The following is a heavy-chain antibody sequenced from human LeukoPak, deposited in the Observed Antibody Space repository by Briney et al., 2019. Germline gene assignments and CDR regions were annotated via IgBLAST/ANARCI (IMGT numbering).Heavy chain of an antibody. D-gene: IGHD2-15*01. CDR3: AREIVVADI. CDR2: ISYDGSNK. CDR1: GFTFSSYA. V-gene: IGHV3-30-3*01. Sequence: PGGSLRLSCAASGFTFSSYAMHWGRQAPGKGLEWGAIISYDGSNKYYADSVKGRFTISRDNSKNTLYVQMKSLRAEDTAVYYCAREIVVADIWGQGTLVTVSS. J-gene: IGHJ4*02.